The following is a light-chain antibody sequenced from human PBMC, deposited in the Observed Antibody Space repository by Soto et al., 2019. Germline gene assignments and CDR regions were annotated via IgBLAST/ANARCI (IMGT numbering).Light chain of an antibody. J-gene: IGKJ2*01. CDR3: QQYSSWPPIT. Sequence: EIVMTQYPATLSVSPGEGATLSCMASQSVSSKLAWYQQKPGQAPRLLIYGASTRATGIPARFSGSGSGTDFTLTISSLQSEDFAVYYCQQYSSWPPITFGQGTKVDI. V-gene: IGKV3-15*01. CDR2: GAS. CDR1: QSVSSK.